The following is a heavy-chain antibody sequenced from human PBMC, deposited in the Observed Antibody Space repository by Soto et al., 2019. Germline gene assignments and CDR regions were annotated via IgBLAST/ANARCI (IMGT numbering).Heavy chain of an antibody. CDR3: AREYCSGGSCYQYFQH. CDR2: ISSGGGTI. D-gene: IGHD2-15*01. V-gene: IGHV3-11*01. Sequence: QVQLVESGGGLVKPGGSLRLSCAASGFTFSDYYMSWIRHAPGKGLEWVSYISSGGGTIYYADSVKGRFTISRDNAKSSLYLQMNSLRAEDTAVYYCAREYCSGGSCYQYFQHWGQGTLVTVSS. J-gene: IGHJ1*01. CDR1: GFTFSDYY.